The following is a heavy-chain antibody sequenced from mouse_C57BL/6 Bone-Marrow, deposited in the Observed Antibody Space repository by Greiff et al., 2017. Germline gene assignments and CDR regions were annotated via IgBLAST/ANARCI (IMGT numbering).Heavy chain of an antibody. D-gene: IGHD2-3*01. CDR3: AKEDGYYFCYAMDY. V-gene: IGHV1-31*01. CDR2: IYPYNGVS. Sequence: EVQLQQSGPELVKPGASVKISCKASGYSFTGYYMHWVKQSHGNILDWIGYIYPYNGVSSYNQKFKGKATLTVDKSSSTAYMELRSLTSEDSAVYDCAKEDGYYFCYAMDYWGQGTSVTVSS. J-gene: IGHJ4*01. CDR1: GYSFTGYY.